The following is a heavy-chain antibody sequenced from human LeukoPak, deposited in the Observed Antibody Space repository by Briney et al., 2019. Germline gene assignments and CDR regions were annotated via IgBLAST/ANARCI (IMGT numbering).Heavy chain of an antibody. J-gene: IGHJ4*02. CDR2: INSDGSST. CDR3: ATLEGSGWSDY. CDR1: GFTFSTYW. D-gene: IGHD6-19*01. Sequence: PGGSLRLSCAASGFTFSTYWMHWVRQAPGKGLVWVSRINSDGSSTNYGDSVKGRFTISRDNAKNTLYLQMNSLRAEDTAVYYCATLEGSGWSDYWGQGTLVTVSS. V-gene: IGHV3-74*01.